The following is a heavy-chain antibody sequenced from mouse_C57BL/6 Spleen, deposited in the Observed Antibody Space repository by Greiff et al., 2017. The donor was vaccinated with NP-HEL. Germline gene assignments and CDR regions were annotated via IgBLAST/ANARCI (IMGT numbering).Heavy chain of an antibody. V-gene: IGHV5-4*01. CDR1: GFTFSSYA. CDR3: ARDQGHYYGSSYGYFDV. D-gene: IGHD1-1*01. J-gene: IGHJ1*03. CDR2: ISDGGSYT. Sequence: VQLKESGGGLVKPGGSLKLSCAASGFTFSSYAMSWVRQTPEKRLEWVATISDGGSYTYYPDNVKGRFTISRDNAKNNLYLQMSHLKSEDTAMYYCARDQGHYYGSSYGYFDVWGTGTTVTVS.